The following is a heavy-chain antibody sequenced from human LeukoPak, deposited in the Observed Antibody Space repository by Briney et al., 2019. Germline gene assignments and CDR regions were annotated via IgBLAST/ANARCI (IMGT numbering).Heavy chain of an antibody. J-gene: IGHJ4*02. V-gene: IGHV1-18*01. Sequence: ASVEVSCKASGYTFTSYGISWVRQAPGQGLEWMGWISAYDGNTNYAQKLQGRVTMTTDTSTSTAYMELRSLRSDDTAVYYCARDFGVLGGAKRFDYWGQGTLVTVSS. CDR3: ARDFGVLGGAKRFDY. D-gene: IGHD3-10*01. CDR2: ISAYDGNT. CDR1: GYTFTSYG.